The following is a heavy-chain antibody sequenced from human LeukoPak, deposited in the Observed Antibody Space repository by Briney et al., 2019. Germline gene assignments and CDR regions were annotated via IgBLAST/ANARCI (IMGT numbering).Heavy chain of an antibody. J-gene: IGHJ4*02. CDR3: AWAYCSSTSCFPTAGFDY. Sequence: GASVKVSCKASGGTFSNYAISWVRQAPGQGLEWMGGIIPIFGTANYAQKFQGRVTITADESTSTAYMELSSLRSDDTAVYYCAWAYCSSTSCFPTAGFDYWGQGTLVTVSS. CDR1: GGTFSNYA. D-gene: IGHD2-2*01. V-gene: IGHV1-69*13. CDR2: IIPIFGTA.